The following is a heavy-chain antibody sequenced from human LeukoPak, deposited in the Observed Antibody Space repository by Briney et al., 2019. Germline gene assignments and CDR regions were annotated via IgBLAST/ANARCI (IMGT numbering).Heavy chain of an antibody. Sequence: SETLSLTCAVYGGSFSGYYWSWIRQPPGKGLEWIGEINHSGSTNYNPSLKSRVTISVDTSKNQFSLKPTSVTAADTAVYYCARVKKAYYYDSSGYFGYWGRGTLVTASS. CDR3: ARVKKAYYYDSSGYFGY. CDR1: GGSFSGYY. V-gene: IGHV4-34*01. CDR2: INHSGST. J-gene: IGHJ4*02. D-gene: IGHD3-22*01.